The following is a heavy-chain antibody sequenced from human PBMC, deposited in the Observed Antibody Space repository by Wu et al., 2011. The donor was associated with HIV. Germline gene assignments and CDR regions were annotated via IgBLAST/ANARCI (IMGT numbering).Heavy chain of an antibody. CDR2: INPNSGGT. CDR1: GYTFTGYY. V-gene: IGHV1-2*02. Sequence: QVQLVQSGAEVKKPGASVKVSCKASGYTFTGYYMHWVRQAPGQGLEWMGWINPNSGGTNYAQKFQGRVTMTRDTSISTAYMELSRLRSDDTAVYYCARDIGPDYDSAAYYVSETYTFDYWGQGTLVTVSS. J-gene: IGHJ4*02. CDR3: ARDIGPDYDSAAYYVSETYTFDY. D-gene: IGHD3-22*01.